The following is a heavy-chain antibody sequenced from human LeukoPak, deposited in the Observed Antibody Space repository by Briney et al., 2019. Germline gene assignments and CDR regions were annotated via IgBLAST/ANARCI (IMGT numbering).Heavy chain of an antibody. V-gene: IGHV5-51*01. Sequence: GESLKTSCKGSGYSFTSYWIGWVRQMPGKGLEWMGIIYPGDSDTRYSPSFQGQVTISADKSISTAYLQWSSLKASDTAMYYCARQRGYSYGPYWYFDLWGRGTLVTVSS. D-gene: IGHD5-18*01. CDR3: ARQRGYSYGPYWYFDL. CDR2: IYPGDSDT. CDR1: GYSFTSYW. J-gene: IGHJ2*01.